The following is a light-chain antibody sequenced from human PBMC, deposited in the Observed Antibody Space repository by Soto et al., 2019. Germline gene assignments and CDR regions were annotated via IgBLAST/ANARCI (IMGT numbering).Light chain of an antibody. CDR3: AAWDDSLNGWV. CDR1: SSNIGSKP. Sequence: QPVLTQPPSASGTPGQRVTISCSGSSSNIGSKPVNWYQQLPGTAPKLLINSNNQRPSGVPDRFSGSKSGTSASLAISGLQSEDEADYYCAAWDDSLNGWVFGGGTKLTVL. V-gene: IGLV1-44*01. CDR2: SNN. J-gene: IGLJ3*02.